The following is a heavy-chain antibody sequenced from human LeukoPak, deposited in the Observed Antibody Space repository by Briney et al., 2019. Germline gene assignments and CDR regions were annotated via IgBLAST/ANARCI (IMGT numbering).Heavy chain of an antibody. CDR1: GGSISSSSYY. CDR3: ARVVGSSWYVGYFQH. Sequence: SETLSLTCTVSGGSISSSSYYWGWIRQPPGKGLEWIGSIYYSGSTYYNPSLKSRVTISVDTSKNQFSLKLSSVTAADTAVYYCARVVGSSWYVGYFQHWGQGTLVTVSS. J-gene: IGHJ1*01. D-gene: IGHD6-13*01. V-gene: IGHV4-39*07. CDR2: IYYSGST.